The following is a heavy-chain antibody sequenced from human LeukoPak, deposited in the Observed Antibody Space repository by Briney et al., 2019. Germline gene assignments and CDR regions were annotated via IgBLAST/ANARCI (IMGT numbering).Heavy chain of an antibody. Sequence: GGSLRLSCAASGFTFSYAWMTWVRQAPGKGLEWVGRIKTRTEGGTTHYAAAVKGRFTISRNDSKNTLYLQMNSLKTEDTAVYYCTKEWFGAIDYWGQGTLVTVSS. D-gene: IGHD3-10*01. CDR3: TKEWFGAIDY. CDR1: GFTFSYAW. CDR2: IKTRTEGGTT. V-gene: IGHV3-15*01. J-gene: IGHJ4*02.